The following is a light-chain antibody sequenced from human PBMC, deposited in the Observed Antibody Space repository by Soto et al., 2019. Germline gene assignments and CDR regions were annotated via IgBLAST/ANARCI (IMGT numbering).Light chain of an antibody. Sequence: QSALTQPASVSGSPGQSITISCTGTSSDVGAYNYVSWYQQRPGKAPKLMIYEVINRPSGVSNRFSGSKSGNTASLTISGLHAEDEADYYCGSYTSASTLVFGTGTKVTVL. V-gene: IGLV2-14*01. J-gene: IGLJ1*01. CDR3: GSYTSASTLV. CDR2: EVI. CDR1: SSDVGAYNY.